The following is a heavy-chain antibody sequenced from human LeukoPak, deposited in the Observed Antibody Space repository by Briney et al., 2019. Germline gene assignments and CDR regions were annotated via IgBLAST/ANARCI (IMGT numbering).Heavy chain of an antibody. CDR1: GFTFSSYG. Sequence: GRSLRLSCAASGFTFSSYGMHWVRQAPGKGLEWVAVISYDGSNKYYADSVKGRFTISRDNSKNTLHLQMNSLRAEDTAVYYCAKSGIAAAWGQGTLVTVSS. CDR3: AKSGIAAA. CDR2: ISYDGSNK. J-gene: IGHJ4*02. V-gene: IGHV3-30*18. D-gene: IGHD6-13*01.